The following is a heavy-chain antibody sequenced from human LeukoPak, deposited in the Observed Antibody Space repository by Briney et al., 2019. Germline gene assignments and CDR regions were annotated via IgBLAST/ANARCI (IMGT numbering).Heavy chain of an antibody. CDR2: ISGSGGST. CDR1: GFTFSSYA. Sequence: GGSLRLSCAASGFTFSSYAMRWVRQAPGKGLEWVSAISGSGGSTYYADSVKGRFTISRDNSKNTLYLQMNSLRAEDTAVYYCAKGTYYDILTGPTYFDYWGQGTLVTVSS. J-gene: IGHJ4*02. D-gene: IGHD3-9*01. V-gene: IGHV3-23*01. CDR3: AKGTYYDILTGPTYFDY.